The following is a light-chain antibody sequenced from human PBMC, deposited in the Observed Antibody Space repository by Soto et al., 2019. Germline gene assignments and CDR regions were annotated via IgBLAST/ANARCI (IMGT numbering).Light chain of an antibody. CDR3: QQDYNFPRT. CDR1: ETIDTY. CDR2: FAS. Sequence: DIQMTQSPSSLSASVGDRVTITCRASETIDTYLNWYQQKPRKAPRLLIYFASSLQSGVPVRFSGSGSGTEFTLTISSLQREDFATYFCQQDYNFPRTFGLGTKLEIK. J-gene: IGKJ1*01. V-gene: IGKV1-39*01.